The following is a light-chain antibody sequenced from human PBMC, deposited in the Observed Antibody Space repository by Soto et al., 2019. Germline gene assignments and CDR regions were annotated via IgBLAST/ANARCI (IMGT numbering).Light chain of an antibody. CDR3: QEYNSYDMWS. J-gene: IGKJ1*01. V-gene: IGKV1-5*01. CDR1: QGISKW. CDR2: GAS. Sequence: DIQMTQSPSTLSASVGDRVTITCRASQGISKWLAWYQQKPGKAPKLLIYGASSLESGVPSRFSGSGSGTEFTLTISSLQPDDCATYFCQEYNSYDMWSFGQGTKV.